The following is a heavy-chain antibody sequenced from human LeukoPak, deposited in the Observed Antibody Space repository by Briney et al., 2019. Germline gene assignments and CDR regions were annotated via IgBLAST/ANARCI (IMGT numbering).Heavy chain of an antibody. CDR1: GCTFSNYA. CDR2: VIGSCDKT. J-gene: IGHJ4*02. Sequence: PGGSLRLSCAASGCTFSNYAMNWVRQAPGKGLEWVAAVIGSCDKTKYADSVKGRFTISRDNSKNTLYLQLNSLRAEDTSVYYCAKVRCSGGTCYLDHFDYWGQGTLVTVSS. V-gene: IGHV3-23*01. CDR3: AKVRCSGGTCYLDHFDY. D-gene: IGHD2-15*01.